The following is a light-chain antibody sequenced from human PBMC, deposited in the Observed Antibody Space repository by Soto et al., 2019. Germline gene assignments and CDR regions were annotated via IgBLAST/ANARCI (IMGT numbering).Light chain of an antibody. CDR1: QSISSW. CDR2: DAS. Sequence: DIQMTQSPSTLSASVGDRVTITCRASQSISSWLAWYQQKPGKAPKPLIYDASSLESGVPSRFSGSGSGTEFTLTISSLQPDDFATYYCQQYNSYIFGGGTKVEIK. CDR3: QQYNSYI. J-gene: IGKJ4*01. V-gene: IGKV1-5*01.